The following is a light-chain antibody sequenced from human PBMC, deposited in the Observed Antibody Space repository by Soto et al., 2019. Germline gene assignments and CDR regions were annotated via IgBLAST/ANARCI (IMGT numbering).Light chain of an antibody. V-gene: IGKV3-15*01. CDR3: QQYDTWPPYT. CDR2: GAS. CDR1: QSISSN. J-gene: IGKJ2*01. Sequence: EIVMTQSPATLSVSPGEGATLSCRASQSISSNLAWYQQKPGQAPRLLIYGASTRATGIPARFSGSGSGTESTLTLSSLQSEDFAVYYCQQYDTWPPYTFGQGTKLEIK.